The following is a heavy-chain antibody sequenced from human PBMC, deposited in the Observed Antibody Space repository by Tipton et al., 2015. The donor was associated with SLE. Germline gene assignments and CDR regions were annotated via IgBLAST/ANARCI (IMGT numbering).Heavy chain of an antibody. J-gene: IGHJ3*02. CDR2: IYYSGST. CDR3: ARGRGTARGPYAFDI. CDR1: GGSISSHF. Sequence: TLSLTCTVSGGSISSHFWSWIRQPPGKGLEWIGYIYYSGSTNYNPSLKSRVTISIDTSKTQFSLTLSSVTAADTAVYYCARGRGTARGPYAFDIWGQGTMVTVSS. V-gene: IGHV4-59*11. D-gene: IGHD1/OR15-1a*01.